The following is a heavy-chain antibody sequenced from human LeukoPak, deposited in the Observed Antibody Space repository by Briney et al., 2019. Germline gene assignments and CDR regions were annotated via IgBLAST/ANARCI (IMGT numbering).Heavy chain of an antibody. CDR2: ISAYNGNT. D-gene: IGHD3-10*01. V-gene: IGHV1-18*01. J-gene: IGHJ4*02. CDR3: ARNKARTMVRGVILNY. CDR1: GYTFTSYG. Sequence: ASVNDACQPSGYTFTSYGISWVRQAPGQGLACKGRISAYNGNTNYAQKLQGRVTMTTDTSTSTAYMELRSLRSDDTAVYYCARNKARTMVRGVILNYWGQGTLVTVSS.